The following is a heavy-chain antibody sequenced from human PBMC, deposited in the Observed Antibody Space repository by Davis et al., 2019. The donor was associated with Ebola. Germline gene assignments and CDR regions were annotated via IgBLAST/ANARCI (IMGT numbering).Heavy chain of an antibody. CDR3: ARLGSKKAWFDP. CDR2: IYYSGST. V-gene: IGHV4-39*01. D-gene: IGHD2-15*01. J-gene: IGHJ5*02. Sequence: MPSETLSLTCTVSGGSISSSSYYWGWIRQPPGKGLEWIGSIYYSGSTYYNPSLKSRVTISVDTSKNQFSLQLSSVTAADTAVYYCARLGSKKAWFDPWGQGTLVTVSS. CDR1: GGSISSSSYY.